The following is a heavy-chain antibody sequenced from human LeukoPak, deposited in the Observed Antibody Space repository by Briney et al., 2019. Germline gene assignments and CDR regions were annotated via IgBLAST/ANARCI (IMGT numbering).Heavy chain of an antibody. D-gene: IGHD4-23*01. J-gene: IGHJ4*02. CDR2: ISSSSSTI. CDR3: ATYDYGGNYFDY. Sequence: PGGSLRLSCAASGFTFSSYSMNWVRQAPGKGLKWGSYISSSSSTIYYADSAKGRFTISRDNAKNSLYLQMNSLRAEDTAVYYCATYDYGGNYFDYWGQGTLVTVSS. V-gene: IGHV3-48*01. CDR1: GFTFSSYS.